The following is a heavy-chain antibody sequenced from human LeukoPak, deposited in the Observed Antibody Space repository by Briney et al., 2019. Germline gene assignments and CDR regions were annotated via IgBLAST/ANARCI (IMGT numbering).Heavy chain of an antibody. Sequence: SETLSLTCAVSGYSISSGYYWGWIRQPPGKGLEWIGSIYHSGSTYYNPSLKSRVTISVDTSKNQFSLKLSSVTAADTAVYYCAGQDIVVVPAAQQENWFDPWGQGTLVTVSS. D-gene: IGHD2-2*01. V-gene: IGHV4-38-2*01. CDR2: IYHSGST. CDR3: AGQDIVVVPAAQQENWFDP. CDR1: GYSISSGYY. J-gene: IGHJ5*02.